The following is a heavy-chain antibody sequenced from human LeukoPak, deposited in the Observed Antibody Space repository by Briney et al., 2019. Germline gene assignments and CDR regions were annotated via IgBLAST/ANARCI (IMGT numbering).Heavy chain of an antibody. CDR3: ARDRRRWTSSGTNY. V-gene: IGHV3-48*03. D-gene: IGHD2-8*01. Sequence: GGSLRLSCAASGFTFSNYEMNWVRQAPGKGLEWVSYISSSGSTIYYADSVKGRFTISRDNAKNSLYLQMNSLRAEDTAVYYCARDRRRWTSSGTNYWGQGTLVTVSS. CDR2: ISSSGSTI. CDR1: GFTFSNYE. J-gene: IGHJ4*02.